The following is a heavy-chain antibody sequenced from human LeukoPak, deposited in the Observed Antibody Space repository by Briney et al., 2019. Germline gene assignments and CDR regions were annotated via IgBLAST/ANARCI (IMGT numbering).Heavy chain of an antibody. D-gene: IGHD3-10*01. J-gene: IGHJ5*02. CDR3: ARKRITMVRGGHNWFDP. V-gene: IGHV3-7*01. CDR1: GFTFSSYW. CDR2: IKQDGSEK. Sequence: GGSLRLSCAASGFTFSSYWMSWVRQAPGKGLEWVANIKQDGSEKYYVDSVKGRFTISRDNAKNSLYLQMNSLRAEDTAVYYCARKRITMVRGGHNWFDPWGQGTLVTVSS.